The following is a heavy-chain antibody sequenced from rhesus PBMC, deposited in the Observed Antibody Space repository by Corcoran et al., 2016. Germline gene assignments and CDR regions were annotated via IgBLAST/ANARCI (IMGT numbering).Heavy chain of an antibody. CDR3: ARDRGSGWPGFDY. Sequence: QVHLQESGPGLVKPSETLSLTCAVSGGSISDDYYWSWIRQPPGKGLEWIGYIYGSGGGTNYNPSLKNRFTISIDTSKNQFSLKLSSVTAADTAVYYCARDRGSGWPGFDYWGQGVLVTVSS. V-gene: IGHV4-106*01. CDR1: GGSISDDYY. J-gene: IGHJ4*01. CDR2: IYGSGGGT. D-gene: IGHD6-31*01.